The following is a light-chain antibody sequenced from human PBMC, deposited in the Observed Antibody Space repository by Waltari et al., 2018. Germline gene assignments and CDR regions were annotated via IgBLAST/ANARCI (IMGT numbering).Light chain of an antibody. J-gene: IGKJ4*01. V-gene: IGKV3-20*01. CDR3: QQYDGEVVT. CDR1: QRFTRIS. CDR2: CTS. Sequence: SSRASQRFTRISLTGYQQELGQAPRLHSYCTSSRATGIPDRFSGSGSGTDFTLTISRLEPEDFAIYYCQQYDGEVVTFGGGTKVEI.